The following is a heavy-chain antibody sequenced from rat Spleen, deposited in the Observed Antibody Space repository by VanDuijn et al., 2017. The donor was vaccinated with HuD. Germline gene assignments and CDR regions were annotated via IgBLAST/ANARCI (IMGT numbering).Heavy chain of an antibody. D-gene: IGHD1-11*01. CDR2: VSYDGSST. J-gene: IGHJ2*01. V-gene: IGHV5-19*01. CDR1: GFTFSNYG. CDR3: ARHYGGFDY. Sequence: EVQLVESGGGLVQPGRSLKLSCAVSGFTFSNYGLHWIRQAPTTSLEWVASVSYDGSSTYYRDSVKARFTISRDNAKSTLHLQMDSLRSEDTATYYCARHYGGFDYWGQGVMVTVSS.